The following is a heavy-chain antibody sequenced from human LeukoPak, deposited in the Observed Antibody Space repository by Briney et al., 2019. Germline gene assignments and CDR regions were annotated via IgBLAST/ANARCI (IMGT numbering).Heavy chain of an antibody. V-gene: IGHV3-23*01. D-gene: IGHD3-22*01. CDR1: GFTFSIYA. CDR3: ARAASVVTSPFDY. J-gene: IGHJ4*02. Sequence: GGSLRLSCAASGFTFSIYAMSWVRQAPGKGLEWVSVVSESGSTTYDTDSVKGRFTISRDNSKGMLYLQMNSLRAEDTAVDYCARAASVVTSPFDYWGQGTLVTVSS. CDR2: VSESGSTT.